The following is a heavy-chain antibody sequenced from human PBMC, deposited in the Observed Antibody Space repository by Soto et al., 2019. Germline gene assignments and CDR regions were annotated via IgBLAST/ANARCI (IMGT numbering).Heavy chain of an antibody. J-gene: IGHJ4*02. CDR2: IKQDGREK. D-gene: IGHD6-19*01. V-gene: IGHV3-7*01. Sequence: EVQLVESGGGLVQPGGSLRLSCAASGFTFSNYWMSWVRQAPGKGLEWVDNIKQDGREKYYVDSVKGLFTISRDNAKNSLSLKMNSLSAEDTAVYYCARAQWLSTSLFEYWGQGNLGTGSS. CDR3: ARAQWLSTSLFEY. CDR1: GFTFSNYW.